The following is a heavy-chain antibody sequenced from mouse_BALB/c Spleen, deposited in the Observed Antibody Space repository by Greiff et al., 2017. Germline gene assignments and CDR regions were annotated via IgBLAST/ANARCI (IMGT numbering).Heavy chain of an antibody. CDR1: GYTFTSYV. D-gene: IGHD1-1*01. J-gene: IGHJ3*01. CDR2: INPYNDGT. Sequence: LQESGPELVKPGASVKMSCKASGYTFTSYVMHWVKQKPGQGLEWIGYINPYNDGTKYNEKFKGKATLTSDKSSSTAYMELSSLTSEDSAVYYCARAHYGSSCRFAYWGQGTLVTVSA. CDR3: ARAHYGSSCRFAY. V-gene: IGHV1-14*01.